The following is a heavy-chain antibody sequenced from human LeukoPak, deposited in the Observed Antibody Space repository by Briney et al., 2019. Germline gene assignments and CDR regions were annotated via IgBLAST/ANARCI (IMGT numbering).Heavy chain of an antibody. J-gene: IGHJ4*02. Sequence: SVKVSCKASGGTFSSYAISWVRQAPGPGLEWMGGIIPIFGTANYAQKFQGRVTITADESTSTAYMELSSLRSEDTAVYYCARDLYCSSTSCYLDYWGQGTLVTVSS. CDR1: GGTFSSYA. CDR2: IIPIFGTA. V-gene: IGHV1-69*13. CDR3: ARDLYCSSTSCYLDY. D-gene: IGHD2-2*01.